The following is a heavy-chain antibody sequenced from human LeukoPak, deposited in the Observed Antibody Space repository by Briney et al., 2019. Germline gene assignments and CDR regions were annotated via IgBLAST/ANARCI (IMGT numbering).Heavy chain of an antibody. CDR2: IKQDGSEK. V-gene: IGHV3-7*01. Sequence: GGSLRLSCAASGFTFSSYAMSWVRQAPGKGLEWVANIKQDGSEKYYVDSVKGRFTISRDNAKNSLYLQMNSLRAEDTAVYYCARDKLTMVTFDYWGQGTLVTVSS. CDR1: GFTFSSYA. D-gene: IGHD4/OR15-4a*01. J-gene: IGHJ4*02. CDR3: ARDKLTMVTFDY.